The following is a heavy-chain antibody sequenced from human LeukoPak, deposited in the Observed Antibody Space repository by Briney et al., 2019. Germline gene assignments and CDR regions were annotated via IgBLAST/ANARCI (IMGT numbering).Heavy chain of an antibody. CDR3: ARMDYHDNTGTNWFDP. Sequence: ASVKVSCKASGYSFSNYHIHWVRQATGQGLEWVGWMNPNSGDTGYAQKFQGRVTITRNISISTAYMELSSLRSDDTAIYYCARMDYHDNTGTNWFDPWAQATLVTVSS. D-gene: IGHD3-22*01. CDR1: GYSFSNYH. J-gene: IGHJ5*02. CDR2: MNPNSGDT. V-gene: IGHV1-8*03.